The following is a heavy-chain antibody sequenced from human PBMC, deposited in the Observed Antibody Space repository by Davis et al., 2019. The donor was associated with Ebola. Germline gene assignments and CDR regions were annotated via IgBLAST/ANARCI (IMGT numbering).Heavy chain of an antibody. J-gene: IGHJ6*02. CDR2: IYYSGST. Sequence: MPSETLSLTCTVSGGSISSYYWSCIRQLPGKGLEWVGYIYYSGSTNYNPSLKSRVTISVDTSKNQFSLKLSSVTAADTAVYYCAGGAMTTVTTSTYGMDVWGQGTTVTVSS. V-gene: IGHV4-59*01. CDR3: AGGAMTTVTTSTYGMDV. CDR1: GGSISSYY. D-gene: IGHD4-11*01.